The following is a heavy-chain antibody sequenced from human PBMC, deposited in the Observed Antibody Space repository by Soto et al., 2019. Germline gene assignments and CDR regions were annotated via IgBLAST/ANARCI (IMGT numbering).Heavy chain of an antibody. Sequence: GGSLRLSCAAPGFTFSSYGMHWVRQVPGKGLEWVAVISYDGSNKYYADSVKGRFTISRDNSKNTLYLQMNSLRAEDTAVYYCAKETMYYDFWSGHRDYGMDVWGQVPTDTFS. CDR2: ISYDGSNK. V-gene: IGHV3-30*18. CDR3: AKETMYYDFWSGHRDYGMDV. J-gene: IGHJ6*02. D-gene: IGHD3-3*01. CDR1: GFTFSSYG.